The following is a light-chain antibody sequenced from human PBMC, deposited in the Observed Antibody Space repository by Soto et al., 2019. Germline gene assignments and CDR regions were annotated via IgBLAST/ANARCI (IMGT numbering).Light chain of an antibody. V-gene: IGKV3-15*01. J-gene: IGKJ1*01. CDR2: GSS. CDR3: QQYNNWPWT. Sequence: EIVMMQSPATLSVSPGERVTLSCRASQRISNNVAWYQQKPGQAPRLLIYGSSTRATGIPARFSATGSGTEFTLTISNLQSEDFAVFHCQQYNNWPWTFGQGTRVENK. CDR1: QRISNN.